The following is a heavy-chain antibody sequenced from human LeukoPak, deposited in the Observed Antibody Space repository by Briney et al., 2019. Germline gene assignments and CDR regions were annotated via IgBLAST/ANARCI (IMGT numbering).Heavy chain of an antibody. V-gene: IGHV5-51*01. D-gene: IGHD2-2*01. CDR3: ARPGTYCSSTSCPRGAFDI. J-gene: IGHJ3*02. CDR2: IYPGDSDT. CDR1: GYSFASYW. Sequence: GESLKISCKDSGYSFASYWIGWVRQMPGKGLEWMGIIYPGDSDTRYSPSFQGQVTISADKSISTAYLQWSSLKASDTAMYYCARPGTYCSSTSCPRGAFDIWGQGTMVTVSS.